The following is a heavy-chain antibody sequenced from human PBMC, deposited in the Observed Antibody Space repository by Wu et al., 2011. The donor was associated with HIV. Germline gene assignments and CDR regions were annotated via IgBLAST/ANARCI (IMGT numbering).Heavy chain of an antibody. CDR1: GYTFSGNY. CDR3: AREVVGDIISAVFFDI. J-gene: IGHJ3*02. D-gene: IGHD1-26*01. CDR2: VNPHSVT. V-gene: IGHV1-2*02. Sequence: SVKVSCKASGYTFSGNYMHWLRQAPGQGLEWMGWVNPHSVTQGMDKTSGQVIMTRDTSTSTAYMELSNLTSDDTAVYYCAREVVGDIISAVFFDIWGQGTMVTVSS.